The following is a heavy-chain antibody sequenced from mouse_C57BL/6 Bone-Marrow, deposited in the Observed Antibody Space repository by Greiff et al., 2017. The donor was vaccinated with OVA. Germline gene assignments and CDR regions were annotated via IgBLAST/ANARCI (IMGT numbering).Heavy chain of an antibody. CDR1: GYNFTSYN. CDR2: IYPGNGDT. J-gene: IGHJ1*03. Sequence: QVQLQQSGAELVRPGASVKMSCKASGYNFTSYNMHWVKQTPRQGLEWIGSIYPGNGDTSYNQKFKGKATLTVDKSSSTAYLQLSSLTSEDSAVYYCARYSNSPYGYFDVWGTGTTVTVSS. V-gene: IGHV1-12*01. D-gene: IGHD2-5*01. CDR3: ARYSNSPYGYFDV.